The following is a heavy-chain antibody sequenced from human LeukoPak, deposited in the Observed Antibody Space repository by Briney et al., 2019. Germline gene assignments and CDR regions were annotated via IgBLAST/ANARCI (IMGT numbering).Heavy chain of an antibody. Sequence: GGSLRLSCAASGFTVSSNYMSWVRQAPGKGLEWVSVIYSGGSTYYADSVKGRFTISRDNSKNMIYLEMSSLKAEDTAVYYCAKERSLEIAVAGTIFDYWGQGPLVTVSS. CDR2: IYSGGST. J-gene: IGHJ4*02. CDR3: AKERSLEIAVAGTIFDY. V-gene: IGHV3-66*01. CDR1: GFTVSSNY. D-gene: IGHD6-19*01.